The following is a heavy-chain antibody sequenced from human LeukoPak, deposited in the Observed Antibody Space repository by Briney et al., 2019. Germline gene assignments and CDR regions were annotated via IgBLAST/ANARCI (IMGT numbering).Heavy chain of an antibody. CDR3: ARDTGPGRITIFGVVTQPPNWFDP. CDR1: GFTFSSYA. V-gene: IGHV3-30-3*01. Sequence: GGSLRLSCAASGFTFSSYAMHWVRQAPGKGLEWVAVISYDGSNKYYADSVKGRFTISRDNSKNTLYLQMNSLRAEDTAVYYCARDTGPGRITIFGVVTQPPNWFDPWGQGTLVTVSS. J-gene: IGHJ5*02. CDR2: ISYDGSNK. D-gene: IGHD3-3*01.